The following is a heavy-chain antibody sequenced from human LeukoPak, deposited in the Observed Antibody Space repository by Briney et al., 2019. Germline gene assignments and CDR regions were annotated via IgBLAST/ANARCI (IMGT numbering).Heavy chain of an antibody. D-gene: IGHD4-23*01. CDR3: VKDFGGNSDY. J-gene: IGHJ4*02. CDR1: RFNVNNYW. CDR2: IKDGRVT. Sequence: GGSLRLSCAASRFNVNNYWMHWARHAPGKGLVWVSRIKDGRVTSYAGSVRGRFTISRDSVENTLHLQMNSLRAEDTAVYYCVKDFGGNSDYWGQGTLVTVSS. V-gene: IGHV3-74*01.